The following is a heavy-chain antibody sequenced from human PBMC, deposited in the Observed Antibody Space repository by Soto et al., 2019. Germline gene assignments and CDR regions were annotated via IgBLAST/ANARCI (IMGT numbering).Heavy chain of an antibody. CDR1: GFTFSSYW. CDR3: ARDGSPSVVVAATLYFDY. V-gene: IGHV3-7*05. D-gene: IGHD2-15*01. CDR2: IKQDGSEK. J-gene: IGHJ4*02. Sequence: GGSLRLSCAASGFTFSSYWMSWVRQAPGKGLEWVANIKQDGSEKYYVDSVKGRFTISRDNAQNSLYLQMNSLRAEDTAVYYCARDGSPSVVVAATLYFDYWGQGTLVTVSS.